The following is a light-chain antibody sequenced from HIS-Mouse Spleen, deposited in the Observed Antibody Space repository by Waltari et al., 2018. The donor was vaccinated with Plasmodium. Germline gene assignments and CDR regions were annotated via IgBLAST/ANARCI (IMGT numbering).Light chain of an antibody. CDR1: QSISSW. V-gene: IGKV1-5*03. CDR2: KAS. CDR3: QQYNSYSWT. Sequence: DIQMTQSPSTLSASVRDRVTITCRDSQSISSWLAWYQQKPGKPPKILIYKASSLGSGVPSGFSGSGSGTEFTLTISSLQPDDFATYYCQQYNSYSWTFGQGTKVEIK. J-gene: IGKJ1*01.